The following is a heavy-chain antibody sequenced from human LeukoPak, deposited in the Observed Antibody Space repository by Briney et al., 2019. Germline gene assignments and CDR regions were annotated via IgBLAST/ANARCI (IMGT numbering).Heavy chain of an antibody. CDR1: GGSISSGDYY. J-gene: IGHJ4*02. CDR2: IYYSGST. CDR3: ARDGGPITGTTLVDY. D-gene: IGHD1-7*01. V-gene: IGHV4-30-4*01. Sequence: TLSLTCTVSGGSISSGDYYWSWIRQPPGKGLEWIGYIYYSGSTYYNPSLKSRVTISVDTSKNQFSLKLSSVTAADTAVYYCARDGGPITGTTLVDYWGQGTLSPSPQ.